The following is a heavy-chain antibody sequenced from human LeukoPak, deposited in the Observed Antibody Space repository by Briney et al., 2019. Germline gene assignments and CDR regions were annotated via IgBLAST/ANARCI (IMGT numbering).Heavy chain of an antibody. CDR3: AKDLLLWFGEHPN. D-gene: IGHD3-10*01. CDR1: GFTFTTYW. V-gene: IGHV3-30*02. Sequence: PGGSLRLSCAASGFTFTTYWMSWVRQAPGKGLDWVAFIRNDGSNKYYADSVKGRFTISRDNSKNTPYLQMNSLRAEDTAVYYCAKDLLLWFGEHPNWGQGTLVTVSS. J-gene: IGHJ4*02. CDR2: IRNDGSNK.